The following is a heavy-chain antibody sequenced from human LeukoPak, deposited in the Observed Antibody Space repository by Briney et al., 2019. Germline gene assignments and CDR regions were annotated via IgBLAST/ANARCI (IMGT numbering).Heavy chain of an antibody. Sequence: PSETLFLTCTVSGGSISSYYWSWIRQPPGKGLEWIGYIYYSGSTNYNPSLKSRVTISVDTSKNQFSLKLSSVTAADTAVYYCARASPPDAFDIWGQGTMVTVSS. CDR2: IYYSGST. CDR1: GGSISSYY. J-gene: IGHJ3*02. V-gene: IGHV4-59*01. CDR3: ARASPPDAFDI.